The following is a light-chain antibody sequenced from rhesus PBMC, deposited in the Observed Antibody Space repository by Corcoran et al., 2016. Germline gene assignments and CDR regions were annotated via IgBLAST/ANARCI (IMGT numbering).Light chain of an antibody. J-gene: IGKJ4*01. CDR3: QQENSWPLT. V-gene: IGKV3-35*01. Sequence: EIVMTQSPAILSLSPGERATLSCRASQSVSYSLDWSHQKPGQAPVLLIYDASNRATGIPDRFSARGAGTDFTLTINSLEPEDVGFYVCQQENSWPLTFGGGTKVEIK. CDR1: QSVSYS. CDR2: DAS.